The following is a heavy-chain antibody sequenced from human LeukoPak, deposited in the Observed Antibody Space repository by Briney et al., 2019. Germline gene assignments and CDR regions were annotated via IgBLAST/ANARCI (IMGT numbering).Heavy chain of an antibody. CDR2: IYSSGST. Sequence: KPSETLSLTCSFSGGSINSYYWSWIRQPAGKGLEWIGRIYSSGSTNYNPSLKSRVTMSVDTSKNQLSLRLSSVTAADTAVYYCARYRYGDYYFDYWGQGTLVTVSS. CDR1: GGSINSYY. J-gene: IGHJ4*02. CDR3: ARYRYGDYYFDY. D-gene: IGHD4-17*01. V-gene: IGHV4-4*07.